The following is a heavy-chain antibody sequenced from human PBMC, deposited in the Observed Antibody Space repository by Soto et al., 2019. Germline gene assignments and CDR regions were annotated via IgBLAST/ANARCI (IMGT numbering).Heavy chain of an antibody. D-gene: IGHD5-18*01. Sequence: GGLKRLACATSGFTFGSYSRHLVHKEPGKGLEWVSSISSSSSYIYYADSVKGRFTISRDNAKNSLYLQMNSLRAEDTAVYYGARDLVGRGYSYGFNFDYWGRGTLVPVSS. CDR3: ARDLVGRGYSYGFNFDY. V-gene: IGHV3-21*01. J-gene: IGHJ4*02. CDR1: GFTFGSYS. CDR2: ISSSSSYI.